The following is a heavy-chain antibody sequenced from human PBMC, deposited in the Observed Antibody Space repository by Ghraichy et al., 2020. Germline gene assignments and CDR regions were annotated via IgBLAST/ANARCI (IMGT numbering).Heavy chain of an antibody. J-gene: IGHJ6*02. V-gene: IGHV1-69*13. CDR2: IIPIFGTA. CDR1: GGTFSSYA. Sequence: SVKVSCKTAGGTFSSYAISWVLQSPGQGLEWMGGIIPIFGTANYAQKFQGRVTITADESTSTAYMELSSLRSEDTAVYYCARDPSRLIAAGTTTISPNNYGMDVWGQGIMFTVSS. CDR3: ARDPSRLIAAGTTTISPNNYGMDV. D-gene: IGHD6-13*01.